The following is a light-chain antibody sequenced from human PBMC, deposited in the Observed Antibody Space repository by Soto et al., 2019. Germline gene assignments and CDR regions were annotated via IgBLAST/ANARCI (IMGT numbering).Light chain of an antibody. CDR2: DAS. CDR1: QSVSSY. CDR3: QQRSNWPPGGT. V-gene: IGKV3-11*01. J-gene: IGKJ5*01. Sequence: EIVLTQSPATLSLSPGERATLSCRASQSVSSYLAWYQQKPGQAPRLLIYDASNRAPGIPARFSGSGSGTDFTLTISSLAPEDFAVYYCQQRSNWPPGGTFGQGTRLEIK.